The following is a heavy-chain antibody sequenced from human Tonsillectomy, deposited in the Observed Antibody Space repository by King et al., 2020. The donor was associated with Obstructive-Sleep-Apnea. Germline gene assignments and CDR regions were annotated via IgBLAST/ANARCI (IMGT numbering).Heavy chain of an antibody. J-gene: IGHJ3*02. D-gene: IGHD3-22*01. CDR2: ISYDGSNK. CDR3: ASPSGLYYDSSGWYDAFDI. CDR1: GFTFSSYA. V-gene: IGHV3-30*04. Sequence: VQLVESGGGVVQPGRSLRLSCAASGFTFSSYAMHWVRQAPGKGLEWVAVISYDGSNKYYADSVKGRFTISRDNSKNTLYLQMNSLRAEDTAVYYCASPSGLYYDSSGWYDAFDIWGQGTMVTVSS.